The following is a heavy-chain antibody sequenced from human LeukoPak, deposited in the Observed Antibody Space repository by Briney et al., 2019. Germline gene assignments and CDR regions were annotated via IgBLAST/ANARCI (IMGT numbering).Heavy chain of an antibody. Sequence: GGSLRLFCAASGFTFSSYAMSWDRQAPGKGLEWVSGISRSVDNTYFADSVKGRFTISRDNSKNTLYLQMNSLRAEDTALYYCAKLGYSGSFYARGDAFDIWGQGTMVTVSP. V-gene: IGHV3-23*01. CDR3: AKLGYSGSFYARGDAFDI. CDR2: ISRSVDNT. D-gene: IGHD1-26*01. J-gene: IGHJ3*02. CDR1: GFTFSSYA.